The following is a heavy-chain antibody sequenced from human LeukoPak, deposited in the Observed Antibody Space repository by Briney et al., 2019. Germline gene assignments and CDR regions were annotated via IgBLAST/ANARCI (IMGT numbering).Heavy chain of an antibody. CDR1: GGSSTGYY. CDR2: INHSGST. J-gene: IGHJ6*03. Sequence: PETLSLTCAVYGGSSTGYYWSWIRHPPGKGLEWIGAINHSGSTNYNPSLKSRVTISVDTSKNQFSLKLSSVTAADTAVYYCARVLSPQLPFLYYYYYMDVWGKGTTVTVSS. D-gene: IGHD2-2*01. CDR3: ARVLSPQLPFLYYYYYMDV. V-gene: IGHV4-34*01.